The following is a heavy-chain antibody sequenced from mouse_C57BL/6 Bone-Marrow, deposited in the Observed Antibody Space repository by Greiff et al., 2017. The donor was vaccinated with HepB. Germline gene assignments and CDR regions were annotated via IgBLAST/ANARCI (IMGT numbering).Heavy chain of an antibody. D-gene: IGHD1-1*01. Sequence: QVHLKQSGAELVKPGASVKLSCKASGYAFSSYWMNWVKQRPGKGLEWIGQIYPGDGDTNYNGKFKGKATLTADKSSSTAYMQLSSLTSEDSAVYFCARAPYYYGSWFAYWGQGTLVTVSA. CDR2: IYPGDGDT. V-gene: IGHV1-80*01. CDR1: GYAFSSYW. CDR3: ARAPYYYGSWFAY. J-gene: IGHJ3*01.